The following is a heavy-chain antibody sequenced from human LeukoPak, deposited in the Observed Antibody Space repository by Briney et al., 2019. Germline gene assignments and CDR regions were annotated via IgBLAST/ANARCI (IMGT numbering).Heavy chain of an antibody. CDR2: IYPGDSDT. V-gene: IGHV5-51*01. D-gene: IGHD2-2*01. J-gene: IGHJ4*02. CDR3: ARSGLPYQLLAYYFDY. Sequence: GESLKISCKGSGYSFTSYWIGWVRQMPGKGLEWMGIIYPGDSDTRYRPSFQGQVTISADKSISTAYLQWSSLKASDTAMYYCARSGLPYQLLAYYFDYWGQGTLVTVSS. CDR1: GYSFTSYW.